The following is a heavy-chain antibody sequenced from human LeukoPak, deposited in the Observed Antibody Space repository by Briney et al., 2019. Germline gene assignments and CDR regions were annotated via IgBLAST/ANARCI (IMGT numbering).Heavy chain of an antibody. CDR2: IYYSGST. D-gene: IGHD6-13*01. CDR3: ARGYSSSWSVPPRPDY. V-gene: IGHV4-39*01. CDR1: GGSISSSSYY. J-gene: IGHJ4*02. Sequence: SETLSLTCTVSGGSISSSSYYWGWIRQPPGKGLEWIGSIYYSGSTYYNPSLKSRVTISVDTSKNQFSLKLSSVTAADTAVYYCARGYSSSWSVPPRPDYWGQGTLVTASS.